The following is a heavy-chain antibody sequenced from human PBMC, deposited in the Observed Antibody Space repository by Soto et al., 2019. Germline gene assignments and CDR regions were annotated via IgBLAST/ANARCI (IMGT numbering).Heavy chain of an antibody. CDR3: VSWNYGPVAY. V-gene: IGHV3-21*01. CDR1: GFTFSRVS. CDR2: ISSGSSDT. D-gene: IGHD1-7*01. Sequence: LRLSCEASGFTFSRVSMNWVRQVPGKGLEWVASISSGSSDTWYADSVKGRFIISRDNAQNSLFLQMNTLRPEDTAVYYCVSWNYGPVAYWGQGTLVTVSS. J-gene: IGHJ4*02.